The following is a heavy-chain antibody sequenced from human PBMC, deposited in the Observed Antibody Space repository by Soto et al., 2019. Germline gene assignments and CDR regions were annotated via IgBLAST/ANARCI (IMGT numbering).Heavy chain of an antibody. CDR1: GGSFSGYY. D-gene: IGHD5-12*01. Sequence: QVQLQQWGAGLLKPSETLSLTCAVYGGSFSGYYWSWIRQPPGKGLEWIGEINHSGSTNYNPSLKSRVTISVDTSKNQCSLKLSSVTAADTAVYYCARERYRGYSGPWGMDVWGQGTTVTVSS. CDR3: ARERYRGYSGPWGMDV. CDR2: INHSGST. V-gene: IGHV4-34*01. J-gene: IGHJ6*02.